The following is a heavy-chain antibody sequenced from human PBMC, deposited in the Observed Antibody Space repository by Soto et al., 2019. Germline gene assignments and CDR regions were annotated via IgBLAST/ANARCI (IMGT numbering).Heavy chain of an antibody. D-gene: IGHD3-10*01. CDR1: GGSFSGYY. CDR3: ARVSGIYYCGMVV. Sequence: SETLSLTCAVYGGSFSGYYWSWIRQPPGKGLEWIGEINHSGSTNYNPSLKSRVTISVDTSKNQVSLKLSSVTAADTAVYYCARVSGIYYCGMVVWGQGTTVTVSS. CDR2: INHSGST. J-gene: IGHJ6*02. V-gene: IGHV4-34*01.